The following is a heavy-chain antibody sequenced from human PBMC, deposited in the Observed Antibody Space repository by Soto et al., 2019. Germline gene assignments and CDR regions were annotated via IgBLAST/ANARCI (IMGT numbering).Heavy chain of an antibody. D-gene: IGHD6-6*01. Sequence: VWSLRLSCAASGFTFSSYAMHWFRQAPGKGLEWVAVISYDGSNKYYADSVKGRFTISRDNSKNTLYLKMNSLRAEETAVYYCARGPSIAARPAYYYYGMDVWGQGTTVTVSS. CDR3: ARGPSIAARPAYYYYGMDV. CDR2: ISYDGSNK. J-gene: IGHJ6*02. CDR1: GFTFSSYA. V-gene: IGHV3-30-3*01.